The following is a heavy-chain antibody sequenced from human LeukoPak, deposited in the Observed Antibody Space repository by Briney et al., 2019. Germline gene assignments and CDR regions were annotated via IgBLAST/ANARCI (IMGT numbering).Heavy chain of an antibody. CDR1: GFSFSSYT. V-gene: IGHV3-30*09. CDR2: ISYDGNTK. D-gene: IGHD1-1*01. J-gene: IGHJ5*02. CDR3: ARTGTTTFNFFNP. Sequence: PGGSLRLSRAASGFSFSSYTMHWVRQAPGKGLEWVAVISYDGNTKYYADSVKGRFAISRDDSKNTLYLQMSNLRADDTAIYYCARTGTTTFNFFNPWGQGTLVTVSS.